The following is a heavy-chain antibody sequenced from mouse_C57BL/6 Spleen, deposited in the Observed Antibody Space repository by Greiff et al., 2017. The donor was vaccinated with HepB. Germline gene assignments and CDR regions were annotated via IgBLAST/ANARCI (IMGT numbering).Heavy chain of an antibody. J-gene: IGHJ3*01. Sequence: EVKLVESGGGLVKPGGSLKLSCAASGFTFSSYAMSWVRQTPEKRLEWVATISDGGSYTYYPDNVKGRFTISRDNAKNNLYLQMSHLKSEDTAMYYCARDDGSSSFAYWGQGTLVTVSA. CDR1: GFTFSSYA. CDR2: ISDGGSYT. D-gene: IGHD1-1*01. CDR3: ARDDGSSSFAY. V-gene: IGHV5-4*01.